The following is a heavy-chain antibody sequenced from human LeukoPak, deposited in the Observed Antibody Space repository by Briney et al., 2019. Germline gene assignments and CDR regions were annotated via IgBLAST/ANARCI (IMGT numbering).Heavy chain of an antibody. CDR3: AKRSSISSGYFDF. Sequence: PGGSLRLSCAASGFTFSSYGMSWVRQAPGKGLEWVSTISASGGSTYYADSVKGRFTISRDNSKNTIYLQMNSLRAEDTAKYYCAKRSSISSGYFDFWGRGTLVTVSS. J-gene: IGHJ4*02. CDR1: GFTFSSYG. CDR2: ISASGGST. V-gene: IGHV3-23*01. D-gene: IGHD3-22*01.